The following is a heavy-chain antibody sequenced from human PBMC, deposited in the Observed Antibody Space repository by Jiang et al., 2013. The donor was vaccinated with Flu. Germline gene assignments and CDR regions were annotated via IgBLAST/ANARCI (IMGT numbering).Heavy chain of an antibody. Sequence: GFTFSSYSMNWVRQAPGKGLEWVSSISSSSSYIYYADSVKGRFTISRDNAKNSLYLQMNSLRAEDTAVYYCASSVAERNWYFDLWGRGTLVTVSS. CDR2: ISSSSSYI. V-gene: IGHV3-21*01. J-gene: IGHJ2*01. CDR3: ASSVAERNWYFDL. D-gene: IGHD6-19*01. CDR1: GFTFSSYS.